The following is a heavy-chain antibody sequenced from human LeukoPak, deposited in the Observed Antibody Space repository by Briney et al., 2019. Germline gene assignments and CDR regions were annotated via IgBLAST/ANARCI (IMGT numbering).Heavy chain of an antibody. D-gene: IGHD1-26*01. V-gene: IGHV1-2*02. Sequence: ASVKVSCKASGYTFTGYYMHWVRQAPGQGLEWMGWINPNSGGTNYAQKFQGRVTMTRDTSISTAYMELSRLRSDDTAVYYCARDSGGSHYKAFDYWGQGTLVTVSS. CDR1: GYTFTGYY. CDR3: ARDSGGSHYKAFDY. CDR2: INPNSGGT. J-gene: IGHJ4*02.